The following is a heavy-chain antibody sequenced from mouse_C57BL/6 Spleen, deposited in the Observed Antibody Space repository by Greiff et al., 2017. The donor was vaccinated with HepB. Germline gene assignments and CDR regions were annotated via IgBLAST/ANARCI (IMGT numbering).Heavy chain of an antibody. Sequence: DVMLVESGGGLVQPKGSLKLSCAASGFSFNTYAMNWVRQAPGKGLEWVARIRSKSNNYATYYADSVKDRFTISRDDSESMLYLQMNNLKTEDTAMYYCVNEYDGAWFAYWGQGTLVTVSA. CDR3: VNEYDGAWFAY. J-gene: IGHJ3*01. D-gene: IGHD2-4*01. CDR1: GFSFNTYA. CDR2: IRSKSNNYAT. V-gene: IGHV10-1*01.